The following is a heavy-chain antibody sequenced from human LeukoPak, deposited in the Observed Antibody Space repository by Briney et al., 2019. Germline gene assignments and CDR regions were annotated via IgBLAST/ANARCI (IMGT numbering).Heavy chain of an antibody. V-gene: IGHV3-23*01. CDR1: GFTFNNYA. CDR2: IRGDGRST. Sequence: GGSLRLSCAASGFTFNNYALTWVRQAPGQGLEWVSTIRGDGRSTYYADSVKGRFTISRDNSKNTLFLQMNSLRAENTAVYYCTKDAGYSSGREFDSWGQGTLVIVSS. CDR3: TKDAGYSSGREFDS. J-gene: IGHJ4*02. D-gene: IGHD6-19*01.